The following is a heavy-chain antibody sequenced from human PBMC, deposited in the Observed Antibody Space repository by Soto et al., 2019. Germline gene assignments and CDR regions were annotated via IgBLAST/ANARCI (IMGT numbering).Heavy chain of an antibody. J-gene: IGHJ5*02. CDR2: MNPRSGGS. V-gene: IGHV1-2*02. CDR1: GYTFTNYY. Sequence: ASVKVSCKASGYTFTNYYMHWLRQAPGQGLEWMGWMNPRSGGSKYAQAFQDRVTMTRDASISTAYMEMTSLRNGDTAVYFCARSDDSTSYPLDLWGPGTLVTVSS. D-gene: IGHD4-4*01. CDR3: ARSDDSTSYPLDL.